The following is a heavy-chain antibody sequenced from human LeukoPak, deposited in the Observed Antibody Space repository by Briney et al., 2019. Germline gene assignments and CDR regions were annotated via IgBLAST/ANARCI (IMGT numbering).Heavy chain of an antibody. D-gene: IGHD1-26*01. Sequence: SETLSLTCTVSGGSVGSSNYYWSWIRQPPGKGLEWIGTIYYSGSTYYNPSLKSRVTISVDTSKNQFSLNLSSVTAADTAVYYCARAFSGTYSWFDPWGQGTLVTVSS. CDR2: IYYSGST. CDR3: ARAFSGTYSWFDP. V-gene: IGHV4-39*01. J-gene: IGHJ5*02. CDR1: GGSVGSSNYY.